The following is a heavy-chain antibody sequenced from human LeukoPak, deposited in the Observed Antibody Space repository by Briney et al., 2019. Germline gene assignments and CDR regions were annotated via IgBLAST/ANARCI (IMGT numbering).Heavy chain of an antibody. CDR1: GGSFSGYY. D-gene: IGHD2-2*03. CDR3: ARGDGYCSSTSCYGPRAFDI. Sequence: PSETLSLTCAVYGGSFSGYYWSWIRQPPGKGLEWIGEINHSGSTNYNPSLKSRVTISVDTSKNQFSLKLSSVTAADTAVYYCARGDGYCSSTSCYGPRAFDIWGQGTMVTVSS. V-gene: IGHV4-34*01. CDR2: INHSGST. J-gene: IGHJ3*02.